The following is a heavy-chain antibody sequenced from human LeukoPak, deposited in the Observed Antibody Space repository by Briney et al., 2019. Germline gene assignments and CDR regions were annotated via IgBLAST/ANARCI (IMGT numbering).Heavy chain of an antibody. J-gene: IGHJ4*02. CDR1: GYDFTAYT. D-gene: IGHD4/OR15-4a*01. CDR3: VRVGVLTTVFDY. Sequence: AASVKVSCEASGYDFTAYTLIWVRQAAGQGLEWMGWINTRTANPTHAHGFVGRFVFSVDTSVNTAYLQISSLKAEDTAVYYCVRVGVLTTVFDYWGQGTLVAVSS. CDR2: INTRTANP. V-gene: IGHV7-4-1*02.